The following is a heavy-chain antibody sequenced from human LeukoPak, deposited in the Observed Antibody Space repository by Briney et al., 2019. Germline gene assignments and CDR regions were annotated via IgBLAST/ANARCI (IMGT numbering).Heavy chain of an antibody. CDR3: ATYINWVAGDV. V-gene: IGHV3-7*01. J-gene: IGHJ6*02. Sequence: GGSLRLSCAASGFTFSESRMSWVRQVPGQGLEWVAHINHEGGGIHYVDSVKGRFTISRDNAKGSVHLQMNSLRAEDTAIYHCATYINWVAGDVWGQGTTVIVSS. CDR1: GFTFSESR. D-gene: IGHD1-1*01. CDR2: INHEGGGI.